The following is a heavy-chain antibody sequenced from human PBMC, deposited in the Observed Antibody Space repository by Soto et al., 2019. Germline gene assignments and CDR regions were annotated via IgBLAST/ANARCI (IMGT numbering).Heavy chain of an antibody. J-gene: IGHJ4*02. CDR2: ISAYNGNT. V-gene: IGHV1-18*01. D-gene: IGHD3-16*01. Sequence: QVQLVQSGAEVKKPGASVKVSCKASGYTFTNFGISWVRQAPGQGLEWMGWISAYNGNTNYAQKFQGRVTMTTDTSTSRAYREVRSLIFDDTAAYYCARGGPPIDYWGQGTLVTVSS. CDR3: ARGGPPIDY. CDR1: GYTFTNFG.